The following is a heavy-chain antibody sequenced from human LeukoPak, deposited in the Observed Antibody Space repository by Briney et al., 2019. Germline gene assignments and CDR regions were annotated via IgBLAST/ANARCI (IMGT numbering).Heavy chain of an antibody. CDR1: GFTFSSYA. V-gene: IGHV3-48*01. J-gene: IGHJ6*02. CDR3: ARDQTPGYYYDMDV. Sequence: GGSLRLSCAASGFTFSSYAMSWVRQAPGKGLEWVSYISTSSSTIYYADSVKGRFTISRDNAENSLYLQMHSLRAEDTAVYYCARDQTPGYYYDMDVWGQGTTVTVSS. CDR2: ISTSSSTI. D-gene: IGHD2-15*01.